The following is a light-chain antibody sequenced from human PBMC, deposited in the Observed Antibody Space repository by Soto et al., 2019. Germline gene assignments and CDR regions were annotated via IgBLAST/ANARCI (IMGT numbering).Light chain of an antibody. CDR3: HQVYTYPRT. J-gene: IGKJ1*01. V-gene: IGKV1-9*01. CDR1: QGVRSY. Sequence: IQLTQSPSSLSASVGDRVTITCRASQGVRSYLAWFQQRPGKAPKLLIFGASTLQNGVPARFSGGGFGTEFTLTITSLHPEDFASYYCHQVYTYPRTFGQGTKGEIK. CDR2: GAS.